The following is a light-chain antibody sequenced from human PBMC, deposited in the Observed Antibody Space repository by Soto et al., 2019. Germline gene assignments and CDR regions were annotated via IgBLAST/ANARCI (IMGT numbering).Light chain of an antibody. J-gene: IGKJ3*01. CDR1: QIVSAND. Sequence: EIALTQSPGTLSLSPGERATLSCRASQIVSANDLAWYQQKPGQSLRLLIFRASSRATGIPDRFSGSGSGTDFPLTISRVEPEDLAVYYCQQYGSSPFTFGPGTKVDIK. V-gene: IGKV3-20*01. CDR3: QQYGSSPFT. CDR2: RAS.